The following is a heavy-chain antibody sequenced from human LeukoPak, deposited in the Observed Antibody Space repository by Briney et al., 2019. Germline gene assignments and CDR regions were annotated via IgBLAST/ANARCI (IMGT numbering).Heavy chain of an antibody. CDR3: ARRFMVRGVRYFDY. CDR1: GGSISNYY. CDR2: IYYSGST. D-gene: IGHD3-10*01. J-gene: IGHJ4*02. V-gene: IGHV4-59*01. Sequence: PSETLSLTCTVSGGSISNYYWSWIRQPPGKGLEWIGYIYYSGSTNYNPSLKSRVTISVDTSKNQFSLKLSSVTAADTAVYYCARRFMVRGVRYFDYWGQGTLVTVSS.